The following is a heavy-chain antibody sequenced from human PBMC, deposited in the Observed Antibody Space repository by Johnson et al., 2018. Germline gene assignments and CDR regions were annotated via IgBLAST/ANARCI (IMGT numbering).Heavy chain of an antibody. D-gene: IGHD6-6*01. V-gene: IGHV3-66*01. CDR2: VYSGGST. CDR3: SREIDHSSSFQHFRH. J-gene: IGHJ1*01. Sequence: VQLVESGGGLVQPGGSLRLSCASSGFSVSSSYMTWVRQAPGKGLEWVSSVYSGGSTFYSDSVRDRFTISRDKVKNMVYLQMASLRVEDTAGYFCSREIDHSSSFQHFRHWGQGTLVTVSS. CDR1: GFSVSSSY.